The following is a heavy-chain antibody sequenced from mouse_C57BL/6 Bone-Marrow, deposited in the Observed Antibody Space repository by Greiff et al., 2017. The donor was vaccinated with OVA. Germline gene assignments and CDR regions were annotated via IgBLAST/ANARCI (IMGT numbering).Heavy chain of an antibody. CDR1: GFTFSSYT. D-gene: IGHD1-2*01. CDR2: ISGGGGNT. V-gene: IGHV5-9*01. CDR3: ARQAIYYFAMGY. Sequence: EVQRVESGGGLVKPGGSLKLSCAASGFTFSSYTMSWVRQTPEKRLEWVATISGGGGNTYYTDSVKGRFTISRDNAKNTLYLQMRSLGSEDAALCYCARQAIYYFAMGYWGQGTSVTVSS. J-gene: IGHJ4*01.